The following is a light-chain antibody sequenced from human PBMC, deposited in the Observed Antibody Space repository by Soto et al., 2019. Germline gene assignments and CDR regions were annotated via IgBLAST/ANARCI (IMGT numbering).Light chain of an antibody. V-gene: IGLV7-43*01. CDR3: LLHYGSAQV. J-gene: IGLJ3*02. Sequence: QTVVTQEPSLTVSPGGTVTLTCASSTGAVTSDYYPNWVQQKPGQAPRALIYSTSRKHSWTPARFSGSLLGGKAALTLSGVQHEDEAEYCFLLHYGSAQVFGGGTKLTVL. CDR1: TGAVTSDYY. CDR2: STS.